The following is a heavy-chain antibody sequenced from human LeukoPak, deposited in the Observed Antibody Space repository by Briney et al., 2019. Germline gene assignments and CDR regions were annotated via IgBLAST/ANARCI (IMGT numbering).Heavy chain of an antibody. J-gene: IGHJ4*02. CDR2: ISSSSRDI. V-gene: IGHV3-21*01. CDR3: ARDSDHVRDY. Sequence: PGGSLRLSCAASGFSFNIYILHWVRQAPGKGLEWVGSISSSSRDIYYSDSIKGRFSISRDNAKKSLYLQMNSLRAEDTAVYYCARDSDHVRDYWGQGTLVTVSS. D-gene: IGHD3-10*01. CDR1: GFSFNIYI.